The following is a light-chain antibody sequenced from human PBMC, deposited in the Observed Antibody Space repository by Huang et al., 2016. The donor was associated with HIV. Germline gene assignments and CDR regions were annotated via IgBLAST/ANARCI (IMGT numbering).Light chain of an antibody. Sequence: ELVLTQSPGTLSLSPGERATLSCRASQSVSSSYLAWYQQKPGQAPRLLIYGAASRATGSPDRFSGSGSGTDFTLTISRLEPEDFAVYYCQQYGSSRIFTFGPGTKVDIK. CDR2: GAA. V-gene: IGKV3-20*01. CDR1: QSVSSSY. CDR3: QQYGSSRIFT. J-gene: IGKJ3*01.